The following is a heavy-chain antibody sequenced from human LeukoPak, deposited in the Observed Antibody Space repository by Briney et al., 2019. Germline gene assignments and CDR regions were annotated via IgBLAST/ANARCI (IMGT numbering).Heavy chain of an antibody. J-gene: IGHJ5*02. CDR3: AREFPPHCSSTSCYPDH. V-gene: IGHV3-48*03. Sequence: PGGSLRLSCAASGFSFSSYEMNWVRQAPGKGLEWVSYISSSGSAIYSAASVKGRFTISRDSAKNSLYLQMDSLRDEDTAMYYCAREFPPHCSSTSCYPDHWGQGTLVTVAS. CDR1: GFSFSSYE. D-gene: IGHD2-2*01. CDR2: ISSSGSAI.